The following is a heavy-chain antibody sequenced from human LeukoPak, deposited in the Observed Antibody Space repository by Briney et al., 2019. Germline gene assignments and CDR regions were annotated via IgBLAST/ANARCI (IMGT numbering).Heavy chain of an antibody. Sequence: GGSLGLSCRASGFDFNIHAMNWVRQAPGQGLEWVSLIIGNSVDIYYADSVKGRFTISRDNSKNTLYLQMNSLRAEDTAAYYCAKDLYDSYGSRYDYWGQGTLVTVSS. V-gene: IGHV3-23*01. CDR2: IIGNSVDI. D-gene: IGHD5-18*01. CDR3: AKDLYDSYGSRYDY. J-gene: IGHJ4*02. CDR1: GFDFNIHA.